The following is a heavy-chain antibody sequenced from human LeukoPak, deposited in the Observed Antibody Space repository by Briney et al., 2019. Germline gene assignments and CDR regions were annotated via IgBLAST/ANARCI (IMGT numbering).Heavy chain of an antibody. Sequence: SETLSLTCTVSGGSISSGGYYWSWIRQHPGKGLEWIGYIYYSGSTYHIPSLKSRLTISLDTSKNQFSLKLSSVTVADTAVYYWGRVGRASPSVYGGKETLVPVS. CDR3: GRVGRASPSVY. V-gene: IGHV4-31*03. D-gene: IGHD3-16*01. CDR2: IYYSGST. CDR1: GGSISSGGYY. J-gene: IGHJ4*02.